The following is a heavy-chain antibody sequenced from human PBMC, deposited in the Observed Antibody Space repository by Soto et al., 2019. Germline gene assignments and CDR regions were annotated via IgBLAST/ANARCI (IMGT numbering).Heavy chain of an antibody. CDR3: ARGVGYSPTNVRNGMDV. CDR2: IIPIFGTA. CDR1: GGTFSSYA. D-gene: IGHD5-18*01. Sequence: SVKVSCKASGGTFSSYAISWVRQAPGQGLEWMGGIIPIFGTANYAQKFQGRVTITADESTSTAYMELSSLRSEDTAVYYCARGVGYSPTNVRNGMDVWGQGTTVTVSS. V-gene: IGHV1-69*13. J-gene: IGHJ6*02.